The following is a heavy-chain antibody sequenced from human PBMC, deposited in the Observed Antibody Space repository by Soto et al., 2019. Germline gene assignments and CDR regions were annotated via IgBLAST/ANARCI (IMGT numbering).Heavy chain of an antibody. CDR1: GGSINNYY. D-gene: IGHD3-22*01. CDR3: ARLGGYYQALDS. J-gene: IGHJ4*02. Sequence: QVQLQESGPGLVKPSETLLLTCSVSGGSINNYYWSWILQPPGKGLELIGYIYYAGTTTYNPSLKSRVTISVDMSKNQISLKLSSVTAADTAVYYCARLGGYYQALDSWGQGTLVTVSS. V-gene: IGHV4-59*08. CDR2: IYYAGTT.